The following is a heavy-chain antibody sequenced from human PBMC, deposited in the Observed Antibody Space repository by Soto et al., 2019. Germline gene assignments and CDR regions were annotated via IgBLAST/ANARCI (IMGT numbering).Heavy chain of an antibody. CDR3: AAEQGELLTFAY. J-gene: IGHJ4*02. CDR1: GGTFGSYA. D-gene: IGHD1-26*01. CDR2: IIPIFGTA. Sequence: SVKVSCKASGGTFGSYAISWVRQAPGQGLEWMGGIIPIFGTANYAQKFQGRVTITADESTSTAYMELSSLRSEDTAVYYCAAEQGELLTFAYWGQGTLVTVSS. V-gene: IGHV1-69*13.